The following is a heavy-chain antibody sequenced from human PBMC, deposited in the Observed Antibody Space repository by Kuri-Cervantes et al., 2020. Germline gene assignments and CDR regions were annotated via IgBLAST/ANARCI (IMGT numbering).Heavy chain of an antibody. D-gene: IGHD3-22*01. CDR2: ISCDGSNK. CDR1: GLTFSTYG. Sequence: GESLKISCAASGLTFSTYGMHWVRQAPGKGLEWVAIISCDGSNKDYTDSVRGRFTISRDNAKNTLCLQTNSLRAEDTAVYYCARVLYYYDSSGRVEINFDYWGQGTLVTVSS. CDR3: ARVLYYYDSSGRVEINFDY. V-gene: IGHV3-30*03. J-gene: IGHJ4*02.